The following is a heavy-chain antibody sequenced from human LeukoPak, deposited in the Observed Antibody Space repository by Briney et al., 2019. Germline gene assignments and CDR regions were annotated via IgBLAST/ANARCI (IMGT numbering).Heavy chain of an antibody. J-gene: IGHJ4*02. Sequence: GGSLRLSCAPSGFTVSNNYMTWVRQAPGKGLEWVSVIYSGGSTYYADSVKGRFTISRDNSKNTLYLQMNSLRAEDTAVYYCASSMGDYWGQGTLVTVSS. CDR2: IYSGGST. CDR3: ASSMGDY. CDR1: GFTVSNNY. V-gene: IGHV3-66*01. D-gene: IGHD2-2*01.